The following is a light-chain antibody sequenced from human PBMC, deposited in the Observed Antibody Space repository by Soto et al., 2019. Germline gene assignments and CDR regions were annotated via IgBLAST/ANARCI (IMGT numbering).Light chain of an antibody. CDR2: GAS. CDR1: QSVSTK. J-gene: IGKJ5*01. Sequence: ETVMTQSPATLSVSPGERDTLSCRASQSVSTKLAWYQQKPGQAPRLLIYGASTRATGIPARFSGSGSGTEFTLTVSSLQSEDFAVYYCQQYDDWPPITFGQGTRLEIK. V-gene: IGKV3D-15*01. CDR3: QQYDDWPPIT.